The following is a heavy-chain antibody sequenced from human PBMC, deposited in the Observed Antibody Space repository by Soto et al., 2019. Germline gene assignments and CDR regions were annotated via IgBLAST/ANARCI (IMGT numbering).Heavy chain of an antibody. J-gene: IGHJ6*02. D-gene: IGHD3-16*01. CDR3: ARVLKKGEGYYYCGMDV. CDR1: GGTFSSYA. V-gene: IGHV1-69*12. Sequence: QVQLVQSGAEVKKPGSSVKVSCKASGGTFSSYAISWVRQAPGQGLEWMGGIIPIFGTANYAQKFQGRVTLTADASARPAYMELSGLRSEDTAVYDGARVLKKGEGYYYCGMDVWGRGTTVTVSS. CDR2: IIPIFGTA.